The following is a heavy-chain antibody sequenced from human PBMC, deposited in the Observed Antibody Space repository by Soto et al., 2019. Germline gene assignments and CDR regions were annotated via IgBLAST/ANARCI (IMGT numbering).Heavy chain of an antibody. CDR3: AKECYYGSGRQNYFDY. D-gene: IGHD3-10*01. V-gene: IGHV3-23*01. J-gene: IGHJ4*02. CDR1: GFTFSNYA. CDR2: ISGSGGST. Sequence: EVQLLESGGGLVQPGGSLRLSCAASGFTFSNYAMSWVRQAPGKGLEWVSAISGSGGSTDYADSVKGRFTISRDNSKIPLYLQMNGLRAEDTAVYYCAKECYYGSGRQNYFDYWGQGTLVTVSS.